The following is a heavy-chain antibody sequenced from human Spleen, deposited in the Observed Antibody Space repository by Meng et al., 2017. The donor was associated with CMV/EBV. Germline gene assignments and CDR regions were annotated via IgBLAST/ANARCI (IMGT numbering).Heavy chain of an antibody. V-gene: IGHV4-59*01. CDR3: AGGSIRSKFDY. Sequence: SETLSLTCTVSGGSISSYYWSWIRQPPGKGLEWIGYIYYSGSTNYNPSLKSRVTIAVDTSKKQFSLKLNSVTTADTAVYFCAGGSIRSKFDYWGQGTLVTVSS. CDR2: IYYSGST. D-gene: IGHD2/OR15-2a*01. CDR1: GGSISSYY. J-gene: IGHJ4*02.